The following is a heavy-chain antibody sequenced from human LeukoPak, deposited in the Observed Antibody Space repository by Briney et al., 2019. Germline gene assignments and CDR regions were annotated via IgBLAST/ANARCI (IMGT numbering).Heavy chain of an antibody. CDR1: RFTFSSYW. J-gene: IGHJ4*02. CDR2: IKQDGSEK. V-gene: IGHV3-7*05. Sequence: GGSLRLSCEAYRFTFSSYWMSWVRQAPGKGLEWVANIKQDGSEKYYVDSVKGRFTISRDNAKNSLYLQMNSLRAEDTAVYYCARRYFDYWGQGTLVTVSS. CDR3: ARRYFDY.